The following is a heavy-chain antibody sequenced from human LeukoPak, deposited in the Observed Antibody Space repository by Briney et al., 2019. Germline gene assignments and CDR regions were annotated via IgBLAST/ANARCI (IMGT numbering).Heavy chain of an antibody. CDR3: ARGLRGLRLGELSSAPLSDY. D-gene: IGHD3-16*02. CDR2: INPNGGGT. J-gene: IGHJ4*02. V-gene: IGHV1-2*02. Sequence: ASVKVSCKASGYTFTGYYMHWVRQAPGQGLEWMGWINPNGGGTNYAQKFQGRVTMTRDTSISTAYMELSRLRSDDTAVYYCARGLRGLRLGELSSAPLSDYWGQGTLVTVSS. CDR1: GYTFTGYY.